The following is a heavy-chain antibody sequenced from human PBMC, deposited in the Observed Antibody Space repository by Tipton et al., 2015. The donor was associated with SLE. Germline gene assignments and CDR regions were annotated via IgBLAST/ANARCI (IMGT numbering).Heavy chain of an antibody. V-gene: IGHV4-34*12. CDR3: AKTTVYSNDWPYFDH. D-gene: IGHD6-19*01. Sequence: TLSLTCSVYGDSLSGQYWSWIRQPPGKGLEWIGEVFRGGSTNYSPSLESLVTITVDMSKNQFSLRLNSVTAADTAVYYCAKTTVYSNDWPYFDHWGQGTLVTVSS. CDR1: GDSLSGQY. J-gene: IGHJ4*02. CDR2: VFRGGST.